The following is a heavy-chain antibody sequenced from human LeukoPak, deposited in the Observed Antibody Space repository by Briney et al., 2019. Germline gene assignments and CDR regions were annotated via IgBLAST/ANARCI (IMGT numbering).Heavy chain of an antibody. CDR1: EFTFSSHW. CDR2: INRDGSEK. Sequence: GGSLRLSCAASEFTFSSHWMSWVRQAPGKGLEWVANINRDGSEKYYVDSVKGRFTISRDNAKNSLFLQMNSLRAEDTAVYYCARDHFEPGVILDYWGQGNLVTVSS. J-gene: IGHJ4*02. D-gene: IGHD3-9*01. CDR3: ARDHFEPGVILDY. V-gene: IGHV3-7*05.